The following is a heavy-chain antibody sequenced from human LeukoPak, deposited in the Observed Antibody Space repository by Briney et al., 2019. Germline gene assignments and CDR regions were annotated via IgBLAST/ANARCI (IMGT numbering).Heavy chain of an antibody. V-gene: IGHV3-30-3*01. CDR3: ARDAYDKNGYYRIFDS. Sequence: GGSLRLSCAASRFIFSTYAMHWVRQAPGKGLEWVAVISYDGGNKYFADSVRGRFTISRDNSKNTLYLQMNSLRADDTAVYYCARDAYDKNGYYRIFDSWGQGTLVTVSS. CDR1: RFIFSTYA. CDR2: ISYDGGNK. J-gene: IGHJ4*02. D-gene: IGHD3-22*01.